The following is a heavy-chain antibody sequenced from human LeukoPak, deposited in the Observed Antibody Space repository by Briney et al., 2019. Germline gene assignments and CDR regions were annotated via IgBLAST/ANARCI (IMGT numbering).Heavy chain of an antibody. Sequence: SGGSLRLSCVASGLAFTTYSMNWVRQAPGQGLQWVASIDGSSTYVLYADSVKGRFTITRDNAKDSLYLQMGSLRADDTALYYCTKTPLSGYYFDLWGQGTMVTVSS. D-gene: IGHD3-3*01. CDR2: IDGSSTYV. V-gene: IGHV3-21*01. CDR1: GLAFTTYS. CDR3: TKTPLSGYYFDL. J-gene: IGHJ4*02.